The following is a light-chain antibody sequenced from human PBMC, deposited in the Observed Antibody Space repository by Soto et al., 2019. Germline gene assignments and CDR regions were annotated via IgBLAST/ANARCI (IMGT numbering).Light chain of an antibody. Sequence: EIVLTQSPATLSLSPGERATLSCRASPSVSSYLAWYQQKPGQAPRLLIYDASKRATGIPARFSGSGFCTDYTLTISSLEPEDFAVYYCPLRSKWRTFGQGTKVEIK. CDR1: PSVSSY. J-gene: IGKJ1*01. V-gene: IGKV3-11*01. CDR3: PLRSKWRT. CDR2: DAS.